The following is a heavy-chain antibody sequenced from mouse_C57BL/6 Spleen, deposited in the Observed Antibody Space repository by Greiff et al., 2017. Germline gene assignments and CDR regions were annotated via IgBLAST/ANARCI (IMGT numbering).Heavy chain of an antibody. V-gene: IGHV1-64*01. J-gene: IGHJ2*01. Sequence: VQLQQSGAELVKPGASVKLSCKASGYTFTSYWMHWVKQRPGQGLEWIGMIHPNSGSTNYNEKFKSKATLTVDKSSSTAYMQLSSLTSEDSAVYSCAKLSGTLYYLDYWGQGTTLTVSS. CDR3: AKLSGTLYYLDY. D-gene: IGHD4-1*01. CDR1: GYTFTSYW. CDR2: IHPNSGST.